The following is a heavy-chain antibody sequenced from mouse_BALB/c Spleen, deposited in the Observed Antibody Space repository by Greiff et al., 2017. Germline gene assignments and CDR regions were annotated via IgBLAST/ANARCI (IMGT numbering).Heavy chain of an antibody. CDR3: ARGYYYGSSNAWFAY. V-gene: IGHV2-9*02. D-gene: IGHD1-1*01. J-gene: IGHJ3*01. CDR2: IWAGGNT. Sequence: VHLVESGPGLVAPSQSLSITCTVSGFSLTSYGVHWVRQPPGKGLEWLGVIWAGGNTNYNSALMSRLSISKDNSKSQVFLKMNSLQTDDTAMYYCARGYYYGSSNAWFAYWGQGTLVTVSA. CDR1: GFSLTSYG.